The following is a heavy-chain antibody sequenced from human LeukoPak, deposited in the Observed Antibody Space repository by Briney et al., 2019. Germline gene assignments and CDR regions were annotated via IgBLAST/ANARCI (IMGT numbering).Heavy chain of an antibody. CDR1: GFTFSDYY. CDR2: ISSSGSTI. CDR3: ARDRGDYEYDY. V-gene: IGHV3-11*01. D-gene: IGHD4-17*01. J-gene: IGHJ4*02. Sequence: GGSLRLSCAASGFTFSDYYMSWIRQAPGKGLEWVSYISSSGSTIYYADSVKGRFTISRDNAKNSLYLLMNSLRDEDTAVYYCARDRGDYEYDYWGQGTLVTVSS.